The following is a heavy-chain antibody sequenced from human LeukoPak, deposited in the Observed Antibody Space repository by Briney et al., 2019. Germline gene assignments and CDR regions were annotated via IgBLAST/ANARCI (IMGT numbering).Heavy chain of an antibody. CDR3: ARGIVEMATISPPAY. Sequence: GGSLRLSCAASGFTVSSNYMSWVRQAPGKGLEWVSVIYSGGSTYYADSVKGRFTISRDNSKNTLYLQMNSLRAEDTAVYYCARGIVEMATISPPAYWGQGTLVTVSS. CDR2: IYSGGST. V-gene: IGHV3-66*01. D-gene: IGHD5-24*01. J-gene: IGHJ4*02. CDR1: GFTVSSNY.